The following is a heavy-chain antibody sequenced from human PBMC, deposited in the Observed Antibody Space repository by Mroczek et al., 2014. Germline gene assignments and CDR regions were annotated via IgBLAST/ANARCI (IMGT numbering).Heavy chain of an antibody. CDR2: INHSGST. J-gene: IGHJ4*02. CDR1: GGSFSGYY. Sequence: QVQLQQWGAGLLKPSETLSLTCAVYGGSFSGYYWSWIRQPPGKGLEWIGEINHSGSTNYNPSLKSRVTISVDTSKNQFSLKLSSVTAADTAVYYCARGLGSRWVSPYSSGWYGGDYFDYWGQGTLVTVSS. D-gene: IGHD6-19*01. V-gene: IGHV4-34*01. CDR3: ARGLGSRWVSPYSSGWYGGDYFDY.